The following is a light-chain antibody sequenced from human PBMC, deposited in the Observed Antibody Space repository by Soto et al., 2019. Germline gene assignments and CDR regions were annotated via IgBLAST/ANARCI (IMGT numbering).Light chain of an antibody. CDR1: SSNIGSNT. CDR2: SNN. J-gene: IGLJ1*01. V-gene: IGLV1-44*01. Sequence: QSALTQPPSASGTPGQRVTISCSGSSSNIGSNTVNWYQQLPGTAPKLLIYSNNQRPSGVPDRFSGSKSGTSASLAISGLQSEDEADYYCSSYTSSSTSRYVFGTGTKVTVL. CDR3: SSYTSSSTSRYV.